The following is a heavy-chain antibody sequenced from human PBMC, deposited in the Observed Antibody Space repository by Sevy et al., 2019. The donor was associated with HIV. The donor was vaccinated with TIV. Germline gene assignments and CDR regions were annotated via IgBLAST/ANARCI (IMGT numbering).Heavy chain of an antibody. CDR2: ISAYNGNT. J-gene: IGHJ4*02. Sequence: ASVKVSCKASGYTFTSYGISRVRQAPGQELEWMGWISAYNGNTNYAQKLQGRVTMTTDTSTRTAYMEQRSLRSDDTAVYYCARGELTFWGVIDLDYWGQGTLVTVSS. CDR1: GYTFTSYG. V-gene: IGHV1-18*04. CDR3: ARGELTFWGVIDLDY. D-gene: IGHD3-16*02.